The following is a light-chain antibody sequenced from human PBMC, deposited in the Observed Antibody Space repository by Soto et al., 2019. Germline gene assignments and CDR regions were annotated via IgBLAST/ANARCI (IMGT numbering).Light chain of an antibody. CDR3: MQGTHWPPYT. Sequence: VMMTQSPISLPVTLGQPASISCRSSQSLVFSDGHTSLNWFLQRPGQPPRRLIYKVSNRDSGVPDRFSGSGSGTDFTLRITRVEAEDVGIYYCMQGTHWPPYTFGQGTKLEIK. J-gene: IGKJ2*01. V-gene: IGKV2-30*01. CDR2: KVS. CDR1: QSLVFSDGHTS.